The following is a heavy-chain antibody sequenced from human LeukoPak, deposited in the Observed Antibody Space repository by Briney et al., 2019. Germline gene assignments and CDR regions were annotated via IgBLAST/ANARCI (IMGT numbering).Heavy chain of an antibody. J-gene: IGHJ4*02. D-gene: IGHD6-19*01. CDR1: GFTFNNYA. V-gene: IGHV3-9*01. Sequence: GGSLRLSCAASGFTFNNYAMHWVRQAPGKGLEWLSIISWNSGYVGYADSVKGRFTISRDNAKKSLDLQMNSLRAEDTAFYYCAKVRGTYSSGYFFDYWGQGTLVTVSS. CDR2: ISWNSGYV. CDR3: AKVRGTYSSGYFFDY.